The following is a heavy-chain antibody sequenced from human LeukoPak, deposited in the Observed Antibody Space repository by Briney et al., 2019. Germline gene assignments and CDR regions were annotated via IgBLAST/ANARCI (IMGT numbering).Heavy chain of an antibody. CDR2: IKSKADGGTT. CDR1: GFTFSNAW. CDR3: TTRNSSSLVFDY. D-gene: IGHD6-6*01. V-gene: IGHV3-15*07. J-gene: IGHJ4*02. Sequence: GGSLRLSCAASGFTFSNAWMNWVRQAPGKGLEWVGRIKSKADGGTTDYAAPVKGRFTISRDDSKNTLYLQMNSLKTEDTAVYYCTTRNSSSLVFDYWGQGTLVTVSS.